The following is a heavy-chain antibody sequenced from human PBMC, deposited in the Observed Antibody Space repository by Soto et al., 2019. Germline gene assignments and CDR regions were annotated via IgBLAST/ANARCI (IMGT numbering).Heavy chain of an antibody. J-gene: IGHJ4*02. V-gene: IGHV5-51*01. Sequence: GESLKISCMASGYIIKNYWIGWVRQMPGQGLEWMGIIFPDDSDTRYSPSFQGHVTISVDKSISTAYVQWSSLKASDSAIYYCFRGGVTSRTSDYWGQGTLVTVSS. CDR1: GYIIKNYW. CDR3: FRGGVTSRTSDY. CDR2: IFPDDSDT. D-gene: IGHD3-16*01.